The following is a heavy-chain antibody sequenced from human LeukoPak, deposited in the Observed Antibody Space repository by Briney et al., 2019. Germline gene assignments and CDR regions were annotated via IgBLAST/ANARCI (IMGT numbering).Heavy chain of an antibody. CDR3: ARDLGKQDDWRFYFDY. V-gene: IGHV3-33*01. J-gene: IGHJ4*02. Sequence: GGSLRLSCAASGFTFSSRGMHWVRQAPGKGLEWVAVIWYDGSNKYYADSVKGRFTISRDNSKNTLYLQMNSLRAEDTAVYYCARDLGKQDDWRFYFDYWGQGTLVTVSS. CDR1: GFTFSSRG. CDR2: IWYDGSNK. D-gene: IGHD2-21*01.